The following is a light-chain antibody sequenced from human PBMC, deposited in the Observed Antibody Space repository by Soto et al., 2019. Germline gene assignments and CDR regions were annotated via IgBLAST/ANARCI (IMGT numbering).Light chain of an antibody. J-gene: IGLJ1*01. V-gene: IGLV2-14*01. CDR1: SSDVGAYNF. Sequence: QYVLTHPASVSWSPGQPITISCTGSSSDVGAYNFVSWYQHHPGKAPKLILYEVTTRPSGVSSRFSGSKSGNTASLTISGLHADDEPNYHCSSYTSSNTPYVFGTGTKVTVL. CDR3: SSYTSSNTPYV. CDR2: EVT.